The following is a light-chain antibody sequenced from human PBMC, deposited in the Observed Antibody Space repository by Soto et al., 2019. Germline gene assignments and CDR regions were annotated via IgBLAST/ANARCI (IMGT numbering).Light chain of an antibody. Sequence: QSALTQPASVSGSPGQSITISCTGTSSDVGGYDYVSWYQQHPGKAPQLMIYDVTNRPSGFSYRFSGSKSGNTATLTISGLQAEDEAEYYCSSYRCGNTLVFGGGTKLTVL. V-gene: IGLV2-14*03. CDR2: DVT. J-gene: IGLJ2*01. CDR1: SSDVGGYDY. CDR3: SSYRCGNTLV.